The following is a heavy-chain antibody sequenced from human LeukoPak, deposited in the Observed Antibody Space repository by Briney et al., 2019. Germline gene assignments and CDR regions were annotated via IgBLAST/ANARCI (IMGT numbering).Heavy chain of an antibody. Sequence: ASVKVSCKASGYSFNSQGMNWVRQAPGQGLEWMGWINTNTGNPTYAQGFTGRFVFSLDTSVSTAYLQISSLKAEDTAVYYCARDSGDGYNLFDYWGQGTLVTVSS. V-gene: IGHV7-4-1*02. D-gene: IGHD5-24*01. CDR1: GYSFNSQG. CDR2: INTNTGNP. J-gene: IGHJ4*02. CDR3: ARDSGDGYNLFDY.